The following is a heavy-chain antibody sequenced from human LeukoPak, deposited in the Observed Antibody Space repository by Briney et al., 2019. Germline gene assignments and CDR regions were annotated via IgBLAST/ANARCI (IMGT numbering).Heavy chain of an antibody. J-gene: IGHJ4*02. V-gene: IGHV3-30*02. CDR1: GFTFSDYG. CDR2: TRYDGTIH. CDR3: VKDQAGG. D-gene: IGHD6-19*01. Sequence: PGGSLRLSCAASGFTFSDYGMHWVRQAPGKGLEWVAFTRYDGTIHHYRGSVEGRFIISRDNSMNTLYLQMSSLRTGDTAVYYCVKDQAGGWGQGTLVTVSA.